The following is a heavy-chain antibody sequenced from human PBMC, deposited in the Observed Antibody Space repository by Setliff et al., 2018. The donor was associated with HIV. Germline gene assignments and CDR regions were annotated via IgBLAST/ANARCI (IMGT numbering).Heavy chain of an antibody. Sequence: ASVKVSCKASGYTFTGYYMHWVRQAPGQGLEWMGWIIPNSGGTNYAQKFQGRVTMTRDTSASTAYMELSRLRSDDTAVYYCATGRDSSGYYFLADYWGRGTLVTVSS. D-gene: IGHD3-22*01. J-gene: IGHJ4*02. CDR1: GYTFTGYY. CDR2: IIPNSGGT. CDR3: ATGRDSSGYYFLADY. V-gene: IGHV1-2*02.